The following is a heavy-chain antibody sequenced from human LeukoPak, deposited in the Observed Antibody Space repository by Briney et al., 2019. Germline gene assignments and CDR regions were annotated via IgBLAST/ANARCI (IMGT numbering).Heavy chain of an antibody. CDR1: GGSFSGYY. V-gene: IGHV4-34*01. J-gene: IGHJ4*02. Sequence: SETLSLTCAVYGGSFSGYYWSWIRQPPGKGLEWIGEINHSGSTNYNPSLKSRVTISVDTSKNQFSLKLSSVTAADTAVYYCARHVDGVITPYYFDYWGQGTLVTVSS. CDR2: INHSGST. D-gene: IGHD3-22*01. CDR3: ARHVDGVITPYYFDY.